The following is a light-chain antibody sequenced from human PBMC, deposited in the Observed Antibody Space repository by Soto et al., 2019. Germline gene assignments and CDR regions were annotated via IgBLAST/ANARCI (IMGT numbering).Light chain of an antibody. Sequence: QSVLTQPPSASGSPGQSVAISCTGTSIDVGSYNYVSWYQQHPGKAPKLMIYDVSKRPSGVPDRFSGSKSGNTASLTVSGLQAEDEAEYYCSSYAGTHIVFGTGTKVTVL. CDR3: SSYAGTHIV. CDR1: SIDVGSYNY. CDR2: DVS. V-gene: IGLV2-8*01. J-gene: IGLJ1*01.